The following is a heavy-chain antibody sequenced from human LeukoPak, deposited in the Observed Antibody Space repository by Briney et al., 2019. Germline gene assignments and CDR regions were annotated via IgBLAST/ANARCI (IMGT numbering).Heavy chain of an antibody. J-gene: IGHJ4*02. CDR2: ISAYNGNT. CDR1: GYTFTSYG. CDR3: ARDCPNRGGGDCYPSGLGY. V-gene: IGHV1-18*01. Sequence: ASVKVSCKASGYTFTSYGISWVRQAPGQGLEWMGWISAYNGNTNYAQKLQGRVTMTTDTSTSTAYMELRSLRSDDAAVYYCARDCPNRGGGDCYPSGLGYWGQGTLVTVSS. D-gene: IGHD2-21*02.